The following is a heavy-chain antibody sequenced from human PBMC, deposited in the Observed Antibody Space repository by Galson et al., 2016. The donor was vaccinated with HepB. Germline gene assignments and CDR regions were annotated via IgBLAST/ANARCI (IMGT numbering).Heavy chain of an antibody. J-gene: IGHJ4*02. D-gene: IGHD1-26*01. CDR2: MNPNSGNR. CDR3: VRGGVSGNFAWREAEH. CDR1: GYTFTEYD. Sequence: SVKVSCKASGYTFTEYDMNWVRQATGQGLEWMGRMNPNSGNRGYAQKFQGRVTMTRDTSIKTAFMELSSLRSEDTAVYFCVRGGVSGNFAWREAEHWGQGSLVTVSS. V-gene: IGHV1-8*01.